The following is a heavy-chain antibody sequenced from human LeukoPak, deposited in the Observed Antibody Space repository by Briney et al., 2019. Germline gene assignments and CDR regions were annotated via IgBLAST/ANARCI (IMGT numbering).Heavy chain of an antibody. CDR3: ARDSIAVADFNWFDP. Sequence: GGSLRLSCAVSGFTVTVNYMSWVRQAPGKGLEWVAVISYDGSNKYYADSVKGRFTISRDNSKNTLYLQMNSLRAEDTAVYYCARDSIAVADFNWFDPWGQGTLVTVSS. CDR2: ISYDGSNK. V-gene: IGHV3-30-3*01. D-gene: IGHD6-19*01. J-gene: IGHJ5*02. CDR1: GFTVTVNY.